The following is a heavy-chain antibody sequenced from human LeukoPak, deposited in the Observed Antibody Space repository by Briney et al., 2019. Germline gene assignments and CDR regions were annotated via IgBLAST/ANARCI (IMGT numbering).Heavy chain of an antibody. V-gene: IGHV4-38-2*02. CDR1: GYSISSGYY. J-gene: IGHJ4*02. Sequence: SETLSLTCTVSGYSISSGYYWGWIRQPPGKGLEWIGSIYHSGSTYYNPSLKSRVTISVDTSKNQFSLKLSSVTVADTAVYHCATTQDYYDNSGYYFAYWGQGTLVTVSS. D-gene: IGHD3-22*01. CDR3: ATTQDYYDNSGYYFAY. CDR2: IYHSGST.